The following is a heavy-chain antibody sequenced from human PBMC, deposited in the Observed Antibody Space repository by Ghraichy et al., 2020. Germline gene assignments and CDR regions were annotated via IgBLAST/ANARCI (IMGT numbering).Heavy chain of an antibody. V-gene: IGHV5-51*01. D-gene: IGHD3-16*01. CDR3: ARRGDRDPFDV. CDR2: IYPADSDT. Sequence: GESLNISCEASGYRFSTYWIAWVRQMPGKGLEWMGIIYPADSDTRYSPSFQGQVTISAAKSINTAYLQWSSLKASDTAMYYCARRGDRDPFDVWGQGTMVTVSS. CDR1: GYRFSTYW. J-gene: IGHJ3*01.